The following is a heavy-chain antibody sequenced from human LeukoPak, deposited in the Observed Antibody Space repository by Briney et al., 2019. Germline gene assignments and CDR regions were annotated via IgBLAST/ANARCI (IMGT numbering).Heavy chain of an antibody. Sequence: GESLKISCQGSGYRFTTYWIGWVRQMPGKGLEWMGIFYPGDSETRYSPSFQGQVTISADKSISTAYLQWSSLKASDTAMYYCVTTLDRGIYGDAFDIWGQGTMLPVSS. CDR2: FYPGDSET. V-gene: IGHV5-51*01. CDR3: VTTLDRGIYGDAFDI. J-gene: IGHJ3*02. CDR1: GYRFTTYW. D-gene: IGHD4-17*01.